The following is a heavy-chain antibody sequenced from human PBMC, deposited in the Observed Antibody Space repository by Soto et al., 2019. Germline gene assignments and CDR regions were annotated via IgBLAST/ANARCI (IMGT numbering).Heavy chain of an antibody. Sequence: EVQLVESGGGLVKPGGSLRLSCAASGFTFSSYSMNWVRQAPGKGLEWVSSINSGSSYISYADSVKGRFTISRDNAKNSLYLQMNSLRAEDTAVYYCARETYYYASGSYRYFVLWGRGTLVTVSS. V-gene: IGHV3-21*01. CDR1: GFTFSSYS. J-gene: IGHJ2*01. CDR3: ARETYYYASGSYRYFVL. CDR2: INSGSSYI. D-gene: IGHD3-10*01.